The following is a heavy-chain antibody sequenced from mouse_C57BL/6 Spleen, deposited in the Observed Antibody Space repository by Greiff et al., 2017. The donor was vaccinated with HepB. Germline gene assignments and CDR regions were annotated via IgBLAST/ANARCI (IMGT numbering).Heavy chain of an antibody. CDR2: ISYDGSN. V-gene: IGHV3-6*01. D-gene: IGHD2-3*01. Sequence: EVKLQESGPGLVKPSQSLSLTCSVTGYSITSGYYWNWIRQFPGNKLEWMGYISYDGSNNYNPSLKNRISITRDTSKNQFFLKLNSVTTEDTATYYCARGDGGYWGQGTTLTVSS. J-gene: IGHJ2*01. CDR3: ARGDGGY. CDR1: GYSITSGYY.